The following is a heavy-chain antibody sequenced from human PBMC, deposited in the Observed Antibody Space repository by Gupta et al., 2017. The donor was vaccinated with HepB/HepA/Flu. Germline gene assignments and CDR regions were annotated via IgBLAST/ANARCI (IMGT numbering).Heavy chain of an antibody. CDR1: GFAFSEHY. J-gene: IGHJ4*02. CDR3: TRMVDD. Sequence: EVHLVESGGGLVQPGGSLSLSCVASGFAFSEHYMDWFRQTPGKGLEWICRIRDKSKGHTTEYAASVRGRFTISRDDSKDSVYLQMNNLKTEDTAVYYCTRMVDDWGQGTLVTVSS. D-gene: IGHD2-8*01. CDR2: IRDKSKGHTT. V-gene: IGHV3-72*01.